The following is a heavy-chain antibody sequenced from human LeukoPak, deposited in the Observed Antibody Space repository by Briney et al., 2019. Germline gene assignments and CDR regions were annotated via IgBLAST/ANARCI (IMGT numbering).Heavy chain of an antibody. D-gene: IGHD2-21*02. CDR3: ARDRCGGDCPLDY. Sequence: PSETLSLTCAVSGGFISSSYWWTWVRRPPGKGLEWIGEIYHSGSTNYNPSLKSRVTISVDKSKNHFSLNLSSVTAADTAVYYCARDRCGGDCPLDYWGQGTLVTVSS. CDR2: IYHSGST. CDR1: GGFISSSYW. J-gene: IGHJ4*02. V-gene: IGHV4-4*02.